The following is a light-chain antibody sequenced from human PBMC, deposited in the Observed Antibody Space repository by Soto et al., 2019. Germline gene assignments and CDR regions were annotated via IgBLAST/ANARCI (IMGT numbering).Light chain of an antibody. Sequence: QSALTQPPSASGSLGQSVTISCTGTSSDVGGYNYVSRYQQHPGKAPKLMISEVSKRPSEVPDRFSGSKSGDTASLTVSGLQAEDEADYYCSSYVGSKVFGGGTKVTVL. J-gene: IGLJ3*02. CDR1: SSDVGGYNY. V-gene: IGLV2-8*01. CDR2: EVS. CDR3: SSYVGSKV.